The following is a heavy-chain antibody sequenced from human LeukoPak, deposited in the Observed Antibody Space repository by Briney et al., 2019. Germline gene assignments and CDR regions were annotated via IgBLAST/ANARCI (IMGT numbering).Heavy chain of an antibody. CDR3: ASSKTILTGYYGFDY. D-gene: IGHD3-9*01. Sequence: ASVKVSCKASGYTFTGYYMHWVRQAPGQGLEWMGWINPNSGGTNYAQKFQGRVTMTRDTSISTAYMELSRLRSDDTAVYYCASSKTILTGYYGFDYWDQGTLVTVSS. CDR2: INPNSGGT. CDR1: GYTFTGYY. V-gene: IGHV1-2*02. J-gene: IGHJ4*02.